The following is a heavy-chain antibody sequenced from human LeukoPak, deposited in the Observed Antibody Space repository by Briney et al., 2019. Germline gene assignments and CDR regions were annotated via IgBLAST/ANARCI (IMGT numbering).Heavy chain of an antibody. Sequence: GGSLRLSCAASGFMFGDYWMSWVRQAPGKGLEWVANIKQDGSEIYYVDSVKGRFTISRDNAKNSLYLQMNSLRDEDTAVYYCVRDLSGGWSFDYRGQGTLVTVSS. CDR3: VRDLSGGWSFDY. J-gene: IGHJ4*02. CDR1: GFMFGDYW. CDR2: IKQDGSEI. V-gene: IGHV3-7*01. D-gene: IGHD6-19*01.